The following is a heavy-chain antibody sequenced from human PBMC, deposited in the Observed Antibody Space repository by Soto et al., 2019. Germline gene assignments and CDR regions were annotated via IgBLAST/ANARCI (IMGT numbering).Heavy chain of an antibody. D-gene: IGHD2-2*01. J-gene: IGHJ6*03. V-gene: IGHV1-69*02. CDR3: ARLVVTAAAYSDIDV. CDR1: GGTFSSYT. Sequence: GASVKVSCKASGGTFSSYTISWVRQAPGQGLEWMGRIIPILGIANYAQKFQGRVTFTADKSTSTAYMELSSLRSEDTAVYYCARLVVTAAAYSDIDVWGKGTTVTDS. CDR2: IIPILGIA.